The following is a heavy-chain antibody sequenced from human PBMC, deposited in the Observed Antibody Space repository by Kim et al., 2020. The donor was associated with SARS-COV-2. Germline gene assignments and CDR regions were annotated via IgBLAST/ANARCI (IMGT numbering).Heavy chain of an antibody. CDR3: ARDRGLDYYGSGSYYEPDAFDI. J-gene: IGHJ3*02. D-gene: IGHD3-10*01. Sequence: SETLSLTCTVSGGSISSYYWSWIRQPPGKGLEWIGYIYYSGSTNYNPSLKSRVTISVDTSKNQFSLKLSSVTAADTAVYYCARDRGLDYYGSGSYYEPDAFDIWGQGTMVTVSS. CDR1: GGSISSYY. CDR2: IYYSGST. V-gene: IGHV4-59*01.